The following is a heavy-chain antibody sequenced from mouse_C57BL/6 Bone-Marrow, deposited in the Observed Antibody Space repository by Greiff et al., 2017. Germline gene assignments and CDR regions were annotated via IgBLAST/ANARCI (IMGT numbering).Heavy chain of an antibody. CDR2: IHPNSGST. J-gene: IGHJ4*01. CDR1: GYTFTSYW. CDR3: ARSRKYYSVLGMDY. Sequence: VKLQQPGAELVKPGASVKLSCKASGYTFTSYWMHWVKQRPGQGLEWIGMIHPNSGSTNYNEKFKSKATLTVDKSSSTAYMQLSSLTSEDYAVYYCARSRKYYSVLGMDYWGQGTSVTVSS. D-gene: IGHD2-12*01. V-gene: IGHV1-64*01.